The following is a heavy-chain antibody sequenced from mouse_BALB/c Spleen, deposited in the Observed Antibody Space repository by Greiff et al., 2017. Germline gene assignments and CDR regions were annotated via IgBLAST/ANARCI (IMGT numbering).Heavy chain of an antibody. CDR3: ARVHYYGSSYAMDY. CDR2: ISYDGSN. V-gene: IGHV3-6*02. CDR1: GYSITSGYY. Sequence: DVQLQESGPGLVKPSQSLSLTCSVTGYSITSGYYWNWIRQFPGNKLEWMGYISYDGSNNYNPSLKNRISITRDTSKNQFFLKLNSVTTEDTATYYCARVHYYGSSYAMDYWGQGTSVTVSS. D-gene: IGHD1-1*01. J-gene: IGHJ4*01.